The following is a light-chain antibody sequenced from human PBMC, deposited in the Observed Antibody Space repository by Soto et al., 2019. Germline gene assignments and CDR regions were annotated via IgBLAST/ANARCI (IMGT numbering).Light chain of an antibody. J-gene: IGKJ1*01. CDR2: GAS. Sequence: EIVMTQSPATLSVSPGERATLSCRASQSVSNNLAWYQKKPGQAPRLLIYGASTRATGIPARFSGSGSGTEFTLTISSLQSEDFPVYYCQQYNNWWTFGQGTRVEIK. CDR3: QQYNNWWT. CDR1: QSVSNN. V-gene: IGKV3-15*01.